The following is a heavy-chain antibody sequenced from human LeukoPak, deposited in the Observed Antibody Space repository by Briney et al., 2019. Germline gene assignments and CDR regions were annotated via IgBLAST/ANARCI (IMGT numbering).Heavy chain of an antibody. CDR1: GFTFSSHA. J-gene: IGHJ3*02. V-gene: IGHV3-30-3*01. Sequence: GGSLRLSCAASGFTFSSHAMHWVRQAPGKGLEWVAVISYDGSNKYYADSVKGRFTISRDNSKNTLYLQMNSLRAEDTAVYYCARGGPMVRGVLDAFDIWGQGTMVTVSS. D-gene: IGHD3-10*01. CDR3: ARGGPMVRGVLDAFDI. CDR2: ISYDGSNK.